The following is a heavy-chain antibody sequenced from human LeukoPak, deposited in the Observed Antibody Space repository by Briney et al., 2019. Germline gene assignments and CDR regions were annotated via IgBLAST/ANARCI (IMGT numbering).Heavy chain of an antibody. J-gene: IGHJ6*03. V-gene: IGHV1-2*02. CDR3: ARWGGTPYYYYYMDV. Sequence: ASVKVSCKASGYSFTSHYMHWVRQAPGQGLEWMGWINPNSGGTNYAQKFQGRVTMTRDTSIGTAYMELSRLRSDDTAVYYCARWGGTPYYYYYMDVWGKGTTVTISS. CDR1: GYSFTSHY. CDR2: INPNSGGT. D-gene: IGHD3-16*01.